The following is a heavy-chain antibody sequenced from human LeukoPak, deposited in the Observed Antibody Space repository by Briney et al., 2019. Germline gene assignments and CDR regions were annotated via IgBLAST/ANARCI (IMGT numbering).Heavy chain of an antibody. V-gene: IGHV3-23*01. CDR2: ISGSGGNT. Sequence: PGGSLRLSCAASGFTFSSFATSWVRQAPGKGLEWVSAISGSGGNTYYADSVKGRFTISRDNSKNTLYLQMNSLRAEDTAVYYCAKSQFIVVVVAAGGVGAFDIWGQGTMVTVSS. CDR3: AKSQFIVVVVAAGGVGAFDI. CDR1: GFTFSSFA. J-gene: IGHJ3*02. D-gene: IGHD2-15*01.